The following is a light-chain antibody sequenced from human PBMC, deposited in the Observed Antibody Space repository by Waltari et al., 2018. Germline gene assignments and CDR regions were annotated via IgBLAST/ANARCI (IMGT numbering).Light chain of an antibody. CDR1: QSISDY. CDR3: QQSYTTPLT. V-gene: IGKV1-39*01. J-gene: IGKJ4*01. CDR2: GAS. Sequence: DIQMTQSPSSLSASVGDRVPIACRAGQSISDYLNWYQQKPGKAPKLLIYGASSLRRGVPSRFSGSGSGTDFTLTISNLQPEDFATYYCQQSYTTPLTFGGGTKVEIK.